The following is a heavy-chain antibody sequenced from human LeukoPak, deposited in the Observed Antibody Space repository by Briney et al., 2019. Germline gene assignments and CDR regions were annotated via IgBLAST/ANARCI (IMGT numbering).Heavy chain of an antibody. CDR2: IYYSGST. D-gene: IGHD3-9*01. V-gene: IGHV4-31*03. J-gene: IGHJ3*02. CDR1: GGSISSGGYY. CDR3: ARVHQTGYSIFDI. Sequence: SQTLSLTCTVSGGSISSGGYYWSWIRQHPGKGLEWIGYIYYSGSTYYNPSLKSRVTIAVDTSKNHFSLKLSSVTAADTAVYYCARVHQTGYSIFDIWGQGTWSPSLQ.